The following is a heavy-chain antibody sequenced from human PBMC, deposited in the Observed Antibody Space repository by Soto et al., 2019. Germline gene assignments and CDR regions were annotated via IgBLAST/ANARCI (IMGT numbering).Heavy chain of an antibody. J-gene: IGHJ4*02. CDR1: GGSISSYY. D-gene: IGHD1-20*01. V-gene: IGHV4-59*01. CDR3: ARRYGRNFDY. CDR2: IYYSGST. Sequence: QVQLQESGPGLVKPSETLSLTYTVSGGSISSYYWSWIRQPPGKGLEWIGYIYYSGSTNYNPSLKSRVTISVDTSKNQFSLKLSSVTAADTAVYYCARRYGRNFDYWGQGTLVTVSS.